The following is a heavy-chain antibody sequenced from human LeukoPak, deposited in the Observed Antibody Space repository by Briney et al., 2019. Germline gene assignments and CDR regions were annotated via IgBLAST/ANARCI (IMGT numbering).Heavy chain of an antibody. Sequence: GGSLRLSCAASGFTFSNYAMSWVRQAPGKGLELVSAISGSGTTTHYADSVKGRFTASRDNSKNTVFLQMHSLGAEDTAVYYCSKGETDTGTLTHVYWGQGTLVTVSS. CDR2: ISGSGTTT. CDR3: SKGETDTGTLTHVY. D-gene: IGHD1-7*01. CDR1: GFTFSNYA. V-gene: IGHV3-23*01. J-gene: IGHJ4*02.